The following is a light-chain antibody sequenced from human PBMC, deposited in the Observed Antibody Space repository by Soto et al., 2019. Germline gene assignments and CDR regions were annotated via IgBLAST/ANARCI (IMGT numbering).Light chain of an antibody. CDR3: LQYNSYPFT. V-gene: IGKV1-17*03. Sequence: DIQMTQSPSAMSASVGDRVTITCRADQDISNYLAWFQQKPGKVPERLIYAASSLQSGVPSRFSGSGHGTEFTLTISSLQPEDFATYYCLQYNSYPFTFGPGTKVDIK. CDR1: QDISNY. CDR2: AAS. J-gene: IGKJ3*01.